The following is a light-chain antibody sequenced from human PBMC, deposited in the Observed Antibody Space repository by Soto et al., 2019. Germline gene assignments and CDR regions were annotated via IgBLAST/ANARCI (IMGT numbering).Light chain of an antibody. CDR1: QGISNW. V-gene: IGKV1-5*01. Sequence: DIQMTQSPSTLSASIGDTVTVACRASQGISNWLAWYQQKPGKAPKLLIFHASSGESGVPSRFSGSGSGTEFTLTISSLQSDDFATYSCQQYSSYPTFGQGTKVDIK. J-gene: IGKJ1*01. CDR3: QQYSSYPT. CDR2: HAS.